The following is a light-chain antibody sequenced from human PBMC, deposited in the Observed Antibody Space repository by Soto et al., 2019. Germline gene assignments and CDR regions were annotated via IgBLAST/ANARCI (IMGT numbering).Light chain of an antibody. Sequence: QSALTQAACVSGSPGQSITISWAGTSVDVGAYNSVSWYQHHPGKAPKLILYEVINRPSGVFNRFSDYKCGNPASLIISGLKAEDENDYYYRSYTDTISSVF. CDR3: RSYTDTISSV. J-gene: IGLJ1*01. CDR1: SVDVGAYNS. V-gene: IGLV2-14*01. CDR2: EVI.